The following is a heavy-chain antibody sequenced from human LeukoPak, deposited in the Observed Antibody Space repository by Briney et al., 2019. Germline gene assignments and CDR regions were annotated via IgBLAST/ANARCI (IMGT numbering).Heavy chain of an antibody. CDR2: ITDNGFNT. V-gene: IGHV3-23*01. CDR1: GFTFNNYA. Sequence: GGSLRLSCAASGFTFNNYAMAWVRQAPEKGLEWVSSITDNGFNTYYADSVKGRFTISSDNSKNTLYLQMNSLRAEDTALYYCAKGLRGNYDHWGQGTLVTVSS. D-gene: IGHD1-26*01. CDR3: AKGLRGNYDH. J-gene: IGHJ5*02.